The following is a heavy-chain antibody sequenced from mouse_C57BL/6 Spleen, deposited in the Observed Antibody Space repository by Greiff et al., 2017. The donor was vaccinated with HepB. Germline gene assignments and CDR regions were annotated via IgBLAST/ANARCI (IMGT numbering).Heavy chain of an antibody. V-gene: IGHV1-5*01. J-gene: IGHJ3*01. CDR1: GYTFTSYW. Sequence: EVQRVESGTVLARPGASVKMSCKTSGYTFTSYWMHWVKQRPGQGLEWIGAIYPGNSDTSYNQKFKGKAKLTAVTSASTAYMELSSLTNEDSAVYYCTRGGYYGTTGFAYWGQGTLVTVSA. CDR3: TRGGYYGTTGFAY. D-gene: IGHD2-1*01. CDR2: IYPGNSDT.